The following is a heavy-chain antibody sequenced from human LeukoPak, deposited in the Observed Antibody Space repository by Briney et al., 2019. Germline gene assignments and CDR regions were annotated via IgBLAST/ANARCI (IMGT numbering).Heavy chain of an antibody. CDR3: ARELSEKWLRLRGYNWFDP. CDR1: GFTFSSYS. V-gene: IGHV3-21*01. D-gene: IGHD5-12*01. Sequence: GGSLRLSCAASGFTFSSYSMNWVRQAPGKGPEWVSSISSSSSYIYYADSVKGRFTISRDNAKNSLYLQMNSLRAEDTAVYYCARELSEKWLRLRGYNWFDPWGQGTLVTVSS. J-gene: IGHJ5*02. CDR2: ISSSSSYI.